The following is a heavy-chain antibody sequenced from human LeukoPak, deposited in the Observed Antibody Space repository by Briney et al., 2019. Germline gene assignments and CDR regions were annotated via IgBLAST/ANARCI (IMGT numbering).Heavy chain of an antibody. CDR3: ASGSERLGYGVDY. V-gene: IGHV4-30-4*01. CDR1: GGSISSGDYY. Sequence: SQTLSLTCTVSGGSISSGDYYWSWIRQPPGKGLEWIGYIYYSGSTYYNPSLKSRVTISVDTSKNQFSLKPSSVTAADTAVYYCASGSERLGYGVDYWGQGTLVTVSS. J-gene: IGHJ4*02. CDR2: IYYSGST. D-gene: IGHD2-15*01.